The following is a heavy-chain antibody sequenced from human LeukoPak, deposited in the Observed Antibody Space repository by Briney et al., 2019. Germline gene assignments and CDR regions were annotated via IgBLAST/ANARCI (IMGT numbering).Heavy chain of an antibody. D-gene: IGHD2-2*01. CDR3: ARQSRLCSSTSCYGFDY. CDR1: GYSISSGYY. J-gene: IGHJ4*02. CDR2: IYYSGST. Sequence: SETLSLTCVVSGYSISSGYYWGWIRQPPGKGLEWIGSIYYSGSTYYTPSLKSRLTISVDTSKNQFSLRLSSVTAADTAVYYCARQSRLCSSTSCYGFDYCGQGTLVTVSS. V-gene: IGHV4-38-2*01.